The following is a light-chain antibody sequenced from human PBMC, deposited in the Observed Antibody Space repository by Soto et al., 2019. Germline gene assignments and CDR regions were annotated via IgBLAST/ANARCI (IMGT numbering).Light chain of an antibody. J-gene: IGLJ2*01. V-gene: IGLV2-8*01. CDR1: SSDVGGYNY. Sequence: QSALTQPPSASGSPGQSVTISCTGTSSDVGGYNYVSWYQQHPGKAPKLMIYEVNKRPSGVPDRFSGSKSGNTASLTVSGLQAEDEADYYCSSYAGDNKDVLFGGGTQLTVL. CDR3: SSYAGDNKDVL. CDR2: EVN.